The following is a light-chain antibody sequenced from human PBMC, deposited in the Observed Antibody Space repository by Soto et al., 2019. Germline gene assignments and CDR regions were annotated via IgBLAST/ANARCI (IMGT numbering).Light chain of an antibody. Sequence: EIVLTQFRGTLSLSQWEIATLSWRASHSVTSNSLAWYQQKVGRAPRVLIYGASNRATGIPDRFSGSGSGTDFTLTITRLEPEDFAVYFCQQYSSSPRTFGQGTRLEI. CDR2: GAS. J-gene: IGKJ5*01. CDR1: HSVTSNS. V-gene: IGKV3-20*01. CDR3: QQYSSSPRT.